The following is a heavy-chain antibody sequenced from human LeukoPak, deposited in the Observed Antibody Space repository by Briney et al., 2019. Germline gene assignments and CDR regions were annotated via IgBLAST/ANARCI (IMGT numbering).Heavy chain of an antibody. D-gene: IGHD6-19*01. CDR1: GYTFTSYG. Sequence: GASVKVSCKASGYTFTSYGISWVRQAPGQGLEWMGWISAYNGSTNYAQKLQGRVTMTTDTSTSTAYLELRSLRSDDTAVYYCARGRSSGWYDYDYYGMDVWGQGTTVTVSS. J-gene: IGHJ6*02. V-gene: IGHV1-18*01. CDR3: ARGRSSGWYDYDYYGMDV. CDR2: ISAYNGST.